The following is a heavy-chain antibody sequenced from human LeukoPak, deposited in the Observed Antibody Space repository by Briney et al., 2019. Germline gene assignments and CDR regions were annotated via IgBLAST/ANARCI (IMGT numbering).Heavy chain of an antibody. V-gene: IGHV3-7*01. CDR1: GFTLSSYW. Sequence: GGSLRLSCAASGFTLSSYWMSWVRQARGKGLEWVANIKQDGSEKYYVDSVKGRFTISRDNAKNSLYLQMNSLRAEDTAVYYCARVRHDIAAAGIYYFDYWGQGTLVTVSA. J-gene: IGHJ4*02. CDR2: IKQDGSEK. D-gene: IGHD6-13*01. CDR3: ARVRHDIAAAGIYYFDY.